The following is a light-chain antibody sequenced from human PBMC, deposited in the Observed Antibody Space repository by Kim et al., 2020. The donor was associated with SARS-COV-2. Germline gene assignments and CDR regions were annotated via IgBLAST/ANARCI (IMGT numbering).Light chain of an antibody. V-gene: IGLV3-19*01. J-gene: IGLJ2*01. CDR1: SLRRYY. CDR2: GKN. CDR3: NSRDSSGNHQV. Sequence: SSELTQDPAVSVALGRTVRITCQGDSLRRYYASWYQQKPGQAPVLVIYGKNNRPSGIPDRFSGSSSGNTASLTITGAQAEDEADYYCNSRDSSGNHQVFG.